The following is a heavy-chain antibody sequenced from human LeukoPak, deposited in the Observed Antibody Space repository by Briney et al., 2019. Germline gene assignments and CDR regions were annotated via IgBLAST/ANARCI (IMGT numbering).Heavy chain of an antibody. V-gene: IGHV4-4*08. CDR2: VYSSGNT. Sequence: SETLSLTCTVSGGSISGYYCSWVRQPPGKEMEWIGYVYSSGNTNYNPSLKSRVTLSVDTSKNQFSLKLVSVTAADTAVYYCARDLCSSTSCYYFDYWGQGTLVTVSS. J-gene: IGHJ4*02. CDR1: GGSISGYY. D-gene: IGHD2-2*01. CDR3: ARDLCSSTSCYYFDY.